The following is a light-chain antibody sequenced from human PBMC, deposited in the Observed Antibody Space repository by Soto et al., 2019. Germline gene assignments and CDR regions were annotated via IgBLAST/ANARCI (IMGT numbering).Light chain of an antibody. CDR1: SGYSNYK. J-gene: IGLJ1*01. Sequence: QSVLTQPPSASASLGASVTLTCTLSSGYSNYKVDWYQQRPGKGPRFVMRVGTGGIVGSKGDGIPDRFSVVGSGLNRYLTIKNIQEEDESDYHCGADHGSGSNFVYVFGTGTKVTVL. V-gene: IGLV9-49*01. CDR3: GADHGSGSNFVYV. CDR2: VGTGGIVG.